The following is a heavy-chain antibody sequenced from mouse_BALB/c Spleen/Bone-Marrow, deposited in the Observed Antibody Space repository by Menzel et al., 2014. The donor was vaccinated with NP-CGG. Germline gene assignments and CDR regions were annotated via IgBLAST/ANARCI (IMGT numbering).Heavy chain of an antibody. J-gene: IGHJ3*01. CDR2: IWADGST. V-gene: IGHV2-3*01. D-gene: IGHD5-1*01. CDR1: GFSLTSYG. Sequence: VQLQQSGPGLVAPSQSLSITCTVSGFSLTSYGVSWARQPPGKGLEWLGVIWADGSTSYHSTLTSRLSISKDNSKSQVFLKLNSLQTDDTAAYYCAKGEPYLAWFAYWGQGTLVTVSA. CDR3: AKGEPYLAWFAY.